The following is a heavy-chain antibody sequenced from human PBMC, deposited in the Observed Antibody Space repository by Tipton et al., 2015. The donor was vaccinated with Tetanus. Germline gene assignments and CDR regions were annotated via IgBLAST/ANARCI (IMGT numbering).Heavy chain of an antibody. Sequence: LSCAVYGGTFNNYFWTWIRQPPGKGLEWIGEINYDGSTNYSPSLKSRVTLSLDTTKKQVSLKLSSVTAADTAVYYCARHLYGYWFDPWGQGALVTVSS. D-gene: IGHD3-10*01. CDR3: ARHLYGYWFDP. CDR2: INYDGST. J-gene: IGHJ5*02. CDR1: GGTFNNYF. V-gene: IGHV4-34*01.